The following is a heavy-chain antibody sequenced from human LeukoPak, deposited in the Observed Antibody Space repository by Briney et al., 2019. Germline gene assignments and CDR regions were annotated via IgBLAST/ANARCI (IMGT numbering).Heavy chain of an antibody. V-gene: IGHV5-51*01. Sequence: GESLKISCKGSGYSFTSYWIGWVRQMPGKGLEWMGIIYPGDSDTRYSPSFQGQVTISADKSISTAYLQWSSLKASDTAMYYCARRSYYYDSSGYYYVTFFDYWGQGTLVTVSS. CDR1: GYSFTSYW. CDR3: ARRSYYYDSSGYYYVTFFDY. CDR2: IYPGDSDT. J-gene: IGHJ4*02. D-gene: IGHD3-22*01.